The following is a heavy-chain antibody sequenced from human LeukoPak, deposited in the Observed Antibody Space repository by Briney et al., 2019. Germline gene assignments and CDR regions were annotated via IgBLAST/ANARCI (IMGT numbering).Heavy chain of an antibody. Sequence: PSETLSLTSTVAGGSISGYCWSWIRQPPGKGLEWIGYIFYSGSTNYNPSLKSRVTISVDTSKNQFSLKLSSVTAADTAVYYCARNRGYYDSSGVCWFDPWGQGTLVTVSS. V-gene: IGHV4-59*01. CDR1: GGSISGYC. D-gene: IGHD3-22*01. CDR2: IFYSGST. J-gene: IGHJ5*02. CDR3: ARNRGYYDSSGVCWFDP.